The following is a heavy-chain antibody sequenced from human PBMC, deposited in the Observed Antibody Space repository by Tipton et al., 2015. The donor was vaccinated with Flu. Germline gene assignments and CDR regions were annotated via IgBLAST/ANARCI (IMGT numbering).Heavy chain of an antibody. CDR3: ASGNTATDY. CDR2: IYYSGST. CDR1: GGSISSSSYY. D-gene: IGHD5-18*01. Sequence: LSLTCTVSGGSISSSSYYWGWIRQPPGKGLEWIGSIYYSGSTYYNPSLKSRVTISVDTSKNQFSLKLSSVTAADTAVYYCASGNTATDYWGQGTLATVSS. V-gene: IGHV4-39*01. J-gene: IGHJ4*02.